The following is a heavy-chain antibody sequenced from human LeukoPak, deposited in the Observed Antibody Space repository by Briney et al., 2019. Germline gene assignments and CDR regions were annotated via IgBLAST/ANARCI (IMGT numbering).Heavy chain of an antibody. Sequence: GGSLRLSCAASGFTFSGYSMNWVRQAPGKGLEWVSSISSSSSYIYYADSVKGRFAISRDNAKNSLYLQMNSLRAEDTAVYYCAKDSAYDFWSGYSAFFFDYWGQGTLVTVSS. CDR1: GFTFSGYS. V-gene: IGHV3-21*04. CDR2: ISSSSSYI. CDR3: AKDSAYDFWSGYSAFFFDY. D-gene: IGHD3-3*01. J-gene: IGHJ4*02.